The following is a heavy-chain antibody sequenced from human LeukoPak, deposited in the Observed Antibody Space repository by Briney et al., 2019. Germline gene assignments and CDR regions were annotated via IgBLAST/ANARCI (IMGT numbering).Heavy chain of an antibody. J-gene: IGHJ4*02. CDR3: AGASVYSSSWYRGWNYFDY. D-gene: IGHD6-13*01. CDR1: GGSFSGYY. V-gene: IGHV4-34*01. CDR2: INHSGST. Sequence: SETLSLTCAVYGGSFSGYYWSWIRQPPGKGLEWIGEINHSGSTNYNPSLKSRVTISVDTSKNQFSLKLSSVTAADTAVYYCAGASVYSSSWYRGWNYFDYWGQGTLVTVSS.